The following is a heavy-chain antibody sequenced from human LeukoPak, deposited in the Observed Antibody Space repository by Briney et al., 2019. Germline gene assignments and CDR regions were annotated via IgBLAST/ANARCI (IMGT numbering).Heavy chain of an antibody. CDR2: IRFDGSDK. J-gene: IGHJ1*01. D-gene: IGHD6-13*01. V-gene: IGHV3-30*02. CDR1: GFSFSDYG. Sequence: GGSLRLSCAASGFSFSDYGMHWVRQAPGKGLEWVAFIRFDGSDKYYADSVKGRFTISRDNSKNTLYLQMHSLRAEDTAVYYCANPGGYSSSWLEYFQHWGQGTLVTVSS. CDR3: ANPGGYSSSWLEYFQH.